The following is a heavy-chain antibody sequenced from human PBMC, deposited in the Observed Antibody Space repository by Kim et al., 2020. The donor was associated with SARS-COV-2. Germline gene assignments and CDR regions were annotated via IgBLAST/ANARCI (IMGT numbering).Heavy chain of an antibody. CDR3: ARDVLSNYYNNRDSLGWFD. CDR1: GYSFSSYG. Sequence: ASVKVSCEASGYSFSSYGITWVRQAPGQGLEWMGWISAYNGNTNYAQKSQDRLTMTTVTSTSTAYMELRSLRSDDTAMYYCARDVLSNYYNNRDSLGWFD. D-gene: IGHD3-22*01. J-gene: IGHJ5*01. V-gene: IGHV1-18*01. CDR2: ISAYNGNT.